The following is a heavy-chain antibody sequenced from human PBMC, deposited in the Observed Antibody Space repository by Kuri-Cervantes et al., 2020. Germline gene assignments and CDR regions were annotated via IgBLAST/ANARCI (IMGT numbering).Heavy chain of an antibody. V-gene: IGHV1-69*02. CDR3: ARGEVVTRLDY. CDR2: IIPILGIA. D-gene: IGHD4-23*01. Sequence: SVKVSCKASGGTFSRYTISWVRQAPGQGLEWMGRIIPILGIANYAQKFQGRVTITADKSTSTAYMELSSLRSEDTAVYYCARGEVVTRLDYWGQGTLVTVSS. J-gene: IGHJ4*02. CDR1: GGTFSRYT.